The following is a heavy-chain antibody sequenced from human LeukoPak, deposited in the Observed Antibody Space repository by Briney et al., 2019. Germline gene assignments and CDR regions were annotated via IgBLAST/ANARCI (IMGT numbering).Heavy chain of an antibody. CDR1: GFTFSSYA. Sequence: GGSLRLSCAASGFTFSSYAMSWVRQAPGKGLEWVSAISGSGGSTYYADSVKGRLTISRDNSKNTLYLQMNSLRAEDTAVYYCAKGWVHGYYDSSGYYEQPAFDIWGQGTMVTVSS. J-gene: IGHJ3*02. CDR2: ISGSGGST. D-gene: IGHD3-22*01. V-gene: IGHV3-23*01. CDR3: AKGWVHGYYDSSGYYEQPAFDI.